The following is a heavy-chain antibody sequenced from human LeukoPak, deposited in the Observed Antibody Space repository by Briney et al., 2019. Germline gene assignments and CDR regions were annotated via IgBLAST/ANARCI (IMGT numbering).Heavy chain of an antibody. D-gene: IGHD6-6*01. CDR2: IKQDGSEK. CDR3: ARDGSIAARDAFDI. J-gene: IGHJ3*02. V-gene: IGHV3-7*01. Sequence: GGSLRLSCAASGFTFSSYWMSWVRQAPGKGLEWVANIKQDGSEKYYVDSVKGRFTISRDNAKNSLYLQMNSLRAEDTAVYYCARDGSIAARDAFDIWXXXXXVTXSS. CDR1: GFTFSSYW.